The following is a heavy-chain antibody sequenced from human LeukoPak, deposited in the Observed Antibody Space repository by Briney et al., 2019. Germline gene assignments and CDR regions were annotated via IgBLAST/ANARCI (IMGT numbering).Heavy chain of an antibody. CDR2: IIPIFGTA. D-gene: IGHD2-15*01. CDR1: GGTFSSYS. CDR3: ARDGLVVAGTYNWFDP. V-gene: IGHV1-69*05. J-gene: IGHJ5*02. Sequence: SVKVSCKASGGTFSSYSISLVRQAPGQGLEWMGRIIPIFGTAKYAQKIQGTVTITTDESTSTAPMELSSLRSEDTAVYYCARDGLVVAGTYNWFDPWGQGTLVTVSS.